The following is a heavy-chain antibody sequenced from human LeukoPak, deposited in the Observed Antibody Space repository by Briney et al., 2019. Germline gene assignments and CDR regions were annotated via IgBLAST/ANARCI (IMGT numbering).Heavy chain of an antibody. V-gene: IGHV4-4*07. D-gene: IGHD6-19*01. J-gene: IGHJ4*02. CDR1: GGFISSYY. CDR2: IYTSGST. Sequence: SETLSLTCTVSGGFISSYYWSWIRQPAGKGLEWIGRIYTSGSTNYNPSLKSRVTMSVDTSKNQFSLKLSSVTAADTAVYYCARARSPNIAVAGACFDYWGQGTLVTVSS. CDR3: ARARSPNIAVAGACFDY.